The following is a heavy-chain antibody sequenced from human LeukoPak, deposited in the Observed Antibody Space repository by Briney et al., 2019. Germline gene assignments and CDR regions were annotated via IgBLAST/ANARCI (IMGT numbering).Heavy chain of an antibody. CDR3: AGGYCSGGSCYWFDP. CDR2: IYPGDSDT. CDR1: GYSFTSYW. Sequence: GESLKISCKGSGYSFTSYWIGWVRQMPGKGLGLMGIIYPGDSDTRYSPSFQGQVTISADKSISTAYLQWSSLKASDTAMYYCAGGYCSGGSCYWFDPWGQGTLVTVSS. V-gene: IGHV5-51*03. D-gene: IGHD2-15*01. J-gene: IGHJ5*02.